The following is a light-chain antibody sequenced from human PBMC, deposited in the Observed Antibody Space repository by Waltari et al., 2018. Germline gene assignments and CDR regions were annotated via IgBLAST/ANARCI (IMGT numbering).Light chain of an antibody. J-gene: IGKJ1*01. Sequence: EIVLTQSPSTLSLSPGERATLSCRASQSLGWFLAWYQQKPGQAPRLLIYHASIRATGIPDRFSGSESETDFSLTISGLEPEDFAVYYCQKYVNVPGTFGQGTKVEIK. CDR1: QSLGWF. CDR2: HAS. CDR3: QKYVNVPGT. V-gene: IGKV3-20*01.